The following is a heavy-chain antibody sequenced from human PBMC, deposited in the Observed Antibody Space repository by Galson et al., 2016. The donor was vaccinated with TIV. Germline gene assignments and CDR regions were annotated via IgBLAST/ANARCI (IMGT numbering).Heavy chain of an antibody. J-gene: IGHJ6*02. V-gene: IGHV3-30*02. D-gene: IGHD2/OR15-2a*01. CDR1: GFTFSNSV. CDR2: IWFDGTTK. Sequence: SLRLSCAASGFTFSNSVMHWVRQAPGKGLEWVAFIWFDGTTKKYADAVKGRFTLSRDTSKNTLYLQMNSLRSEDTAMYFCAKGTPSEYYYGLDVWGQGTTVIVSS. CDR3: AKGTPSEYYYGLDV.